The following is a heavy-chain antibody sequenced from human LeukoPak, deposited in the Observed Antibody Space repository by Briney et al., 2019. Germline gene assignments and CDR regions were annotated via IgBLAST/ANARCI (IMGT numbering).Heavy chain of an antibody. J-gene: IGHJ4*02. CDR3: ARYGDYTDPFDY. D-gene: IGHD4-17*01. Sequence: PGGSLRLSCAASGFTFSTYAMSWVRQAPGKGLEWVSTISGSDGSTYYADSVKGRFTISRDNSKNTLYLQMNSLRAEDTAVYYCARYGDYTDPFDYWGQGTLVTVSS. CDR1: GFTFSTYA. CDR2: ISGSDGST. V-gene: IGHV3-23*01.